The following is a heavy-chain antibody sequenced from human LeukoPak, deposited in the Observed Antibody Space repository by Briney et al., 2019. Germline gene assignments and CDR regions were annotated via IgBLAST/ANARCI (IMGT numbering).Heavy chain of an antibody. J-gene: IGHJ4*02. D-gene: IGHD5-12*01. CDR3: AKDGGSSGYEQSYRDY. CDR2: ISSGGGGGSST. Sequence: GGSLRLSCAASGFTFSSYAMSWVRQAPGKGLEWVSSISSGGGGGSSTYAAASVKGRFSISRDNSKNILYLQMNTLRAEDTAVYYCAKDGGSSGYEQSYRDYWGQGTLVTVSS. V-gene: IGHV3-23*01. CDR1: GFTFSSYA.